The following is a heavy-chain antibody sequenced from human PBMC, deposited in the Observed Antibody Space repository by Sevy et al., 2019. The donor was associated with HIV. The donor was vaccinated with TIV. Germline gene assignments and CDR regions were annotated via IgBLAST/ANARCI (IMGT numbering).Heavy chain of an antibody. D-gene: IGHD6-19*01. CDR1: GYTFTGYY. CDR3: ARVFDGYSSGWYDY. Sequence: ASVKVSCKASGYTFTGYYMHWVRQAPGQGLEWMVWINPNSGGTNYAQKFQGRVTMTRDTSISTAYMELSRLRSDDTAVYYCARVFDGYSSGWYDYWGQGTLVTVSS. CDR2: INPNSGGT. J-gene: IGHJ4*02. V-gene: IGHV1-2*02.